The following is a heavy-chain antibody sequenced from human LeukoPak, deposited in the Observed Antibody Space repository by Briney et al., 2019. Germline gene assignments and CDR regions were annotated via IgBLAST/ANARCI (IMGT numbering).Heavy chain of an antibody. CDR3: ARGLGRGYSYDY. CDR2: MNPNSGNT. V-gene: IGHV1-8*01. CDR1: GYTFTSYD. Sequence: ASVKVSCKASGYTFTSYDINWVRQATGQGLEWMGWMNPNSGNTGYAQKFQGRVTMTRNTSISTAYMELSSLGSEDTAVYYCARGLGRGYSYDYWGQGTLVTVSS. D-gene: IGHD5-18*01. J-gene: IGHJ4*02.